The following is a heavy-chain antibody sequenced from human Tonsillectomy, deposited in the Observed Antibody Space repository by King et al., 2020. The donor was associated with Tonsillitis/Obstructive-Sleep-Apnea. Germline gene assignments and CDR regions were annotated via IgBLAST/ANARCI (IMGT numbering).Heavy chain of an antibody. V-gene: IGHV3-23*04. Sequence: VQLVESGGGLVQPGGSLRLSCAASGFTFSSYAMSWVRQAPGKGLEWVSAISGSGGSTYYADSVKGRFTISRDNSKNTLYLQMNSLRAEDTAVYYCAKEVVRGSYRLHRNNWFDPWGQGTLVTVSS. CDR1: GFTFSSYA. CDR3: AKEVVRGSYRLHRNNWFDP. J-gene: IGHJ5*02. D-gene: IGHD1-26*01. CDR2: ISGSGGST.